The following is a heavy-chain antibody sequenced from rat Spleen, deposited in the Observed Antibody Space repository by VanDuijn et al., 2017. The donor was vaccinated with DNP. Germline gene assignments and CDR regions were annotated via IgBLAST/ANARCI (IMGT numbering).Heavy chain of an antibody. V-gene: IGHV4-2*01. J-gene: IGHJ3*01. CDR1: GFSFNDYW. D-gene: IGHD1-11*01. CDR3: GRLGWHGWFAY. Sequence: EVQLAESGGGLVQPGRSLKLSCAASGFSFNDYWMGWVRQAPGKGLEWIGEINKDSSTINYTPSLKDKFTISRDNAQNTLYLQMSKLGSEDTATYYCGRLGWHGWFAYWGQGTLVTVSS. CDR2: INKDSSTI.